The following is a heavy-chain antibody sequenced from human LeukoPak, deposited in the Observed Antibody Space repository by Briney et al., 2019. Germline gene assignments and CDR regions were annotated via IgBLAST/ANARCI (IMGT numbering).Heavy chain of an antibody. CDR3: TRVLGD. D-gene: IGHD3-16*01. J-gene: IGHJ4*02. Sequence: GGSLRLSCAVSGFTCSSYWMHWVRQAPGKGLVWVSLINSDGSSTSYADSVKGRFTISRDNARNTLYLLMNSLRAEDTAVYYCTRVLGDWGQGTRVTVSS. CDR1: GFTCSSYW. V-gene: IGHV3-74*01. CDR2: INSDGSST.